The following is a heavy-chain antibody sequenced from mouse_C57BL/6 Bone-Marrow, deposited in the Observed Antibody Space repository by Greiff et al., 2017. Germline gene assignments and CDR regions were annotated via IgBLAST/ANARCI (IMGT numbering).Heavy chain of an antibody. J-gene: IGHJ4*01. Sequence: EVKLQQSGAELVRPGASVKLSCTASGFNIKDDYMHWVKQRPEQGLEWIGWIDPENGDTEYASKFQGKATITADTSSNTAYLQLSSLTSEDTAVYYCTNHYYGSIYYAMDYWGQGTSVTVSS. V-gene: IGHV14-4*01. D-gene: IGHD1-1*01. CDR1: GFNIKDDY. CDR3: TNHYYGSIYYAMDY. CDR2: IDPENGDT.